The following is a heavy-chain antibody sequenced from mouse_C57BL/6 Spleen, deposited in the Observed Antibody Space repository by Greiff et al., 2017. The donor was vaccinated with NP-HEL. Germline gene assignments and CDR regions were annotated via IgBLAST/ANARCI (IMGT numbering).Heavy chain of an antibody. V-gene: IGHV2-3*01. CDR2: IWGDGST. Sequence: VKVVESGPGLVAPSQSLSITCTVSGFSLTSYGVSWVRQPPGKGLEWLGVIWGDGSTNYHSALISRLSISKDNSKSQVFLKLNSLQTDATATYYCAKHGSSYEAWFAYWGQGTLVTVSA. J-gene: IGHJ3*01. CDR3: AKHGSSYEAWFAY. D-gene: IGHD1-1*01. CDR1: GFSLTSYG.